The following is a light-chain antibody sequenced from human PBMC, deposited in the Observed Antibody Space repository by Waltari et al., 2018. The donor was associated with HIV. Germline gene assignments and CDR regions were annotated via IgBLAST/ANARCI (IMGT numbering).Light chain of an antibody. V-gene: IGLV1-47*01. CDR1: TSNIASAS. CDR3: AAWTDIMSGWL. J-gene: IGLJ3*02. Sequence: TQSPSASGAPGQRVTLTCSAVTSNIASASIYWYQQVPGTAPKLLIFRGDERPSGVPDRFSGSKSGASSSLAISGLQSDDEADYYCAAWTDIMSGWLFGGGTKLTVL. CDR2: RGD.